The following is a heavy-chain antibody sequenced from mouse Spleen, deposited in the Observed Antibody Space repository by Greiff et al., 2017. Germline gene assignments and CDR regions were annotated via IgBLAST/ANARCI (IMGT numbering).Heavy chain of an antibody. CDR2: IDPNSGGT. J-gene: IGHJ2*01. Sequence: QVQLQQPGAELVKPGASVKLSCKASGYTFTSYWMHWVKQRPGRGLEWIGRIDPNSGGTKYNEKFKSKATLTVDEPSSTAYMQLSSLTSEDSAVYYCARRILYGSSYGYYFDYWGQGTTLTVSS. CDR1: GYTFTSYW. CDR3: ARRILYGSSYGYYFDY. V-gene: IGHV1-72*01. D-gene: IGHD1-1*01.